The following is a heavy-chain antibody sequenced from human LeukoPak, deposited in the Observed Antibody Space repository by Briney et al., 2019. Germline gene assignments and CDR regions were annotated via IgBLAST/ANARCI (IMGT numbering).Heavy chain of an antibody. Sequence: SETLSLTCTVSGYSISSGYYWGWIRPPPGKGLEWIGSIYHSGSTYYNPSLKSRVTISVDTSKNQFSLKLSSVTAADTAVYYCAREVQSGSYFDYWGQGTLVTVSS. CDR1: GYSISSGYY. CDR2: IYHSGST. J-gene: IGHJ4*02. V-gene: IGHV4-38-2*02. D-gene: IGHD4-11*01. CDR3: AREVQSGSYFDY.